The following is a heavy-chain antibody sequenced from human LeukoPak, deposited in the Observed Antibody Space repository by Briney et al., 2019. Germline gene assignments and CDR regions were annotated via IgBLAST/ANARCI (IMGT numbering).Heavy chain of an antibody. J-gene: IGHJ4*02. CDR1: GFTFSSYW. CDR2: IKQDGSEK. CDR3: ARGYGNYGY. D-gene: IGHD4-11*01. Sequence: GGSLRLSCAAPGFTFSSYWMSWVRQAPGKGLEWVANIKQDGSEKYYVDSVKGRFTISRDNAENSLYLQMNSLRAEDTAVYYCARGYGNYGYWGQGTLVTVSS. V-gene: IGHV3-7*01.